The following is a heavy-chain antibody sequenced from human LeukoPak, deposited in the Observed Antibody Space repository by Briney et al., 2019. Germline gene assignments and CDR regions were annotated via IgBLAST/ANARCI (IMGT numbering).Heavy chain of an antibody. V-gene: IGHV4-61*02. Sequence: PSQTLSLTCTVSGDSISSGDYYWSWIRQPAGKGLEWIGRISSSGSTNYNPSLKSRVTISVDTSKNQFSLKLSSVTAADTAVYYCARASGYYYDSSGYYYPLDPWGQGTLVTVSS. CDR3: ARASGYYYDSSGYYYPLDP. J-gene: IGHJ5*02. D-gene: IGHD3-22*01. CDR2: ISSSGST. CDR1: GDSISSGDYY.